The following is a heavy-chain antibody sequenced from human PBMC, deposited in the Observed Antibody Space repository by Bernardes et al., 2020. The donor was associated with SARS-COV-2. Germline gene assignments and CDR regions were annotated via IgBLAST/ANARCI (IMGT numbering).Heavy chain of an antibody. J-gene: IGHJ5*02. V-gene: IGHV5-51*01. D-gene: IGHD6-13*01. CDR1: GFTFTTYW. CDR2: IYPGDSDA. Sequence: ESLKISFQGSGFTFTTYWIAWVRQMPGKGLEWMGIIYPGDSDARYSPSFQGQVTFSADKSISTAYLQWRSLKASDTAMYYCARSRSSHGYNWFDPWGQGTLVTVSS. CDR3: ARSRSSHGYNWFDP.